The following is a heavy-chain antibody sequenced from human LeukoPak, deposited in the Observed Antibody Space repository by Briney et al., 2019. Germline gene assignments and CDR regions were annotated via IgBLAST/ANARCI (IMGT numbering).Heavy chain of an antibody. CDR1: GYTFTSYA. V-gene: IGHV7-4-1*02. CDR2: INTNTGNP. J-gene: IGHJ4*02. CDR3: ARYSEGPFDY. D-gene: IGHD2-15*01. Sequence: ASVKVSCKASGYTFTSYAINWVRQAPGQGLEWMGWINTNTGNPAYAQGFTGRFVFSLDTSVSTAYLQINSLEAEDTAVYYCARYSEGPFDYWGQRTLATVSS.